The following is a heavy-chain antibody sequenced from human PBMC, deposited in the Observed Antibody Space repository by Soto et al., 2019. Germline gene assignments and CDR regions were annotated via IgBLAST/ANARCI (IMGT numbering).Heavy chain of an antibody. CDR2: FNPTGDTA. D-gene: IGHD5-18*01. J-gene: IGHJ6*02. CDR3: ARGGRIVDTGIGYYYYHAMDV. CDR1: GGTSNDYA. Sequence: ASATVSCKASGGTSNDYAFSWVRQAPGQGLEWMGIFNPTGDTASYAQKLQGRVTMTRDTPTGTAYMELGSLRSEDTAVYYCARGGRIVDTGIGYYYYHAMDVWGQGTTVTVSS. V-gene: IGHV1-46*02.